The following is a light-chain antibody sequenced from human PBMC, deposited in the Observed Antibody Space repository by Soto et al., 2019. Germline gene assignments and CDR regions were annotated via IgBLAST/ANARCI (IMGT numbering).Light chain of an antibody. CDR1: SSDVGNYNY. CDR3: CSYAGTYIYV. J-gene: IGLJ1*01. Sequence: QSVLTQPRSVSGSPGQTVTISCTGTSSDVGNYNYVSWYQQHPGKAPKLMIYDVTQRPSGVPDRFSGSKSGNTASLTISGLQAEDEADYYCCSYAGTYIYVFGSGTKVT. CDR2: DVT. V-gene: IGLV2-11*01.